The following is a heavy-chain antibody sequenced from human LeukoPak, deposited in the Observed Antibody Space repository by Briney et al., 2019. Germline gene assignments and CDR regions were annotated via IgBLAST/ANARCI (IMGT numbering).Heavy chain of an antibody. CDR2: IWYDGSNK. V-gene: IGHV3-33*01. Sequence: GGSLRLSCAASGFTFSSYGMHWVRQAPGKGLEWVAVIWYDGSNKYYADSVKGRFTISRGNSKNTLYLQMNSLRAEDTAVYYCARGSGSSEAYYYGMDVWGQGTTVTVSS. D-gene: IGHD1-26*01. J-gene: IGHJ6*02. CDR3: ARGSGSSEAYYYGMDV. CDR1: GFTFSSYG.